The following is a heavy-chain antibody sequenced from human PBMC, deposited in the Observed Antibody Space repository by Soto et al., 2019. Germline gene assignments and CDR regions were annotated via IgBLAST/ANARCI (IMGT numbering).Heavy chain of an antibody. CDR2: ISYDGSDK. CDR3: ARDRGAGRENYFGMDV. CDR1: GFTFDLNG. J-gene: IGHJ6*02. Sequence: QRQLVESGGGVVQPGRSLRLSCVASGFTFDLNGLHWVRQAPGKGLEWVTVISYDGSDKYYADSLKGRVTVSRDNSKNTLYLHMDSLRTEDTAIYYCARDRGAGRENYFGMDVWGQGTTVTVSS. D-gene: IGHD3-10*01. V-gene: IGHV3-30-3*01.